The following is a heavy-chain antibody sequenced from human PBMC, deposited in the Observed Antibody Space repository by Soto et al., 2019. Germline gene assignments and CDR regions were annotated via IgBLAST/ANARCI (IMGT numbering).Heavy chain of an antibody. Sequence: GGSLRLSCAASGFAFRTYAMSWVRQAPGKGLEWVSALSANGVSTYYADSVRGRFTISRDNSRNTLYLQLNSLRVEDTAVYYCARDRSYGFDYWGQGTLVTVSS. CDR2: LSANGVST. CDR3: ARDRSYGFDY. CDR1: GFAFRTYA. D-gene: IGHD3-10*01. V-gene: IGHV3-23*01. J-gene: IGHJ4*02.